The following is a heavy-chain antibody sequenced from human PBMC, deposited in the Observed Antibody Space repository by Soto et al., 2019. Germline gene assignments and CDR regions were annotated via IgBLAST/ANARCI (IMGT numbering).Heavy chain of an antibody. J-gene: IGHJ4*02. CDR3: AKDPFAVTTVTTNVNY. CDR2: ISYDGSNK. D-gene: IGHD4-17*01. V-gene: IGHV3-30*18. Sequence: QVQLVESGGGVVQPGRSLRLSCAASGFTFSSYGMHWVRQAPGKGLEWVAVISYDGSNKYYADSVKGRFTISRDNSKNTLYLQMNSLRAEDTAVYYCAKDPFAVTTVTTNVNYWGQGTLVTVSS. CDR1: GFTFSSYG.